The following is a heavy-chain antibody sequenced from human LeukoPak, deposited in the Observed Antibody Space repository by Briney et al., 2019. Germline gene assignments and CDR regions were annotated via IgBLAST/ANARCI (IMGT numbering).Heavy chain of an antibody. CDR2: SSRTGGST. D-gene: IGHD6-6*01. J-gene: IGHJ4*02. V-gene: IGHV3-23*01. CDR1: GFTLSSYA. CDR3: AMPYSSSPWGYFDY. Sequence: GGSLRLSCVASGFTLSSYAMSWVRQAPGKGLEWVSASSRTGGSTYYADSVRGRFTISRDNSKNTLYLQMNSLRAEDTAVYYCAMPYSSSPWGYFDYWGQGTLVTVSS.